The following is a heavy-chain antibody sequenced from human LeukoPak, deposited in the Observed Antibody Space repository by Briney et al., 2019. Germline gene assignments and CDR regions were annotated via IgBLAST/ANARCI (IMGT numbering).Heavy chain of an antibody. V-gene: IGHV1-46*01. CDR2: INPSGGST. Sequence: ASVKVSCKASGGTFSSYAISWVRQAPGQGLEWMGIINPSGGSTSYAQKFQGRVAMTRDTSTSTVYMELSSLRSEDTAVYYCATDLSSGWYSGFDYWGQGTLVTVSS. J-gene: IGHJ4*02. CDR1: GGTFSSYA. D-gene: IGHD6-19*01. CDR3: ATDLSSGWYSGFDY.